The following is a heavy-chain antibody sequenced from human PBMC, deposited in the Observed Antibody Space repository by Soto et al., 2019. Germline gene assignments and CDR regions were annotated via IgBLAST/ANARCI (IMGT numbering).Heavy chain of an antibody. CDR2: IRDGGGDT. J-gene: IGHJ4*02. D-gene: IGHD6-19*01. Sequence: SGFTISSSAMNWVRQAPGKGLEWVSMIRDGGGDTHYADSVKGRFTISRDSSKNTVSLEMTSLRAEDTAVYYCAKGGRQWLVTSDFNYWGQGALVTVSS. CDR1: GFTISSSA. CDR3: AKGGRQWLVTSDFNY. V-gene: IGHV3-23*01.